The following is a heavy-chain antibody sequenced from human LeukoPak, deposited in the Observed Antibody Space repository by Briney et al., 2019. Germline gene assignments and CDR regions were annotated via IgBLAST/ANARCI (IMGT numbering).Heavy chain of an antibody. V-gene: IGHV1-18*01. CDR3: ARAMGLVVVVAPGPLDY. J-gene: IGHJ4*02. CDR2: ISAYNGNT. Sequence: ASVKVSCKVSGYTLTELSMHWVRQAPGQGLEWMGWISAYNGNTNYAQKLQGRVTMTTDTSTSTAYMELRSLRSDDTAVYYCARAMGLVVVVAPGPLDYWGQGTLVTVSS. CDR1: GYTLTELS. D-gene: IGHD2-15*01.